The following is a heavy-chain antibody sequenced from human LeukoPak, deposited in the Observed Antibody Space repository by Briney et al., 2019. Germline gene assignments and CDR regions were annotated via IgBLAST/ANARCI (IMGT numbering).Heavy chain of an antibody. CDR2: ISNRSSTI. CDR1: GFTFSSYS. Sequence: GVSLRLSCAASGFTFSSYSMSWLRQAPGKGLEGISSISNRSSTIYYADSVKGRFTISRDNAKNSLYLQMNSLRAEDTAVYYCARCGDGLPCDFDYWGQGTLVTVSS. J-gene: IGHJ4*02. D-gene: IGHD3-10*01. V-gene: IGHV3-48*04. CDR3: ARCGDGLPCDFDY.